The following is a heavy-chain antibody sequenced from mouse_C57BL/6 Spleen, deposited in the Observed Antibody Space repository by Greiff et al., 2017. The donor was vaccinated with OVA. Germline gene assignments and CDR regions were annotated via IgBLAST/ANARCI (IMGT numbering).Heavy chain of an antibody. D-gene: IGHD2-3*01. V-gene: IGHV1-64*01. CDR1: GYTFTSYW. Sequence: QVQLQQPGAELVKPGASVKLSCKASGYTFTSYWMHWVKQRPGQGLEWIGMIHPNSGSTNYNEKFKSKATLTVDKSSSTAYMQLSSLTSEDSAVYYCARWDGYYGAMDYWGQGTSVTVSS. J-gene: IGHJ4*01. CDR3: ARWDGYYGAMDY. CDR2: IHPNSGST.